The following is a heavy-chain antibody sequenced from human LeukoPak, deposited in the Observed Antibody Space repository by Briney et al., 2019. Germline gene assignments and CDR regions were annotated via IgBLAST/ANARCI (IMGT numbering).Heavy chain of an antibody. CDR1: GGSFSGYY. CDR2: INHSGST. D-gene: IGHD3-3*01. CDR3: ARVNTGTTYYDFWSGSSAVWFDP. J-gene: IGHJ5*02. Sequence: SETLSLTCAVYGGSFSGYYWSWIRQPPGKGLEWIGEINHSGSTNYNPSLKSRVTISVDTSKNQFSLKLSSVTAADTAVYYCARVNTGTTYYDFWSGSSAVWFDPWGQGTLVTVSS. V-gene: IGHV4-34*01.